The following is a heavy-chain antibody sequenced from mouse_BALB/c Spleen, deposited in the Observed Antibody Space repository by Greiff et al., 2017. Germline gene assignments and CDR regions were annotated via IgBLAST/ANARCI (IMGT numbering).Heavy chain of an antibody. CDR2: IDPETGGT. D-gene: IGHD1-1*01. J-gene: IGHJ2*01. CDR1: GYTFTDYE. Sequence: QVQLQQSGAELVRPGASVTLSCKASGYTFTDYEMHWVKQTPVHGLEWIGAIDPETGGTAYNQKFKGKATLTADKSSSTAYMELRSLTSEDSAVYYCTRGGCTTVVSVDYWGQGTTLTVSS. V-gene: IGHV1-15*01. CDR3: TRGGCTTVVSVDY.